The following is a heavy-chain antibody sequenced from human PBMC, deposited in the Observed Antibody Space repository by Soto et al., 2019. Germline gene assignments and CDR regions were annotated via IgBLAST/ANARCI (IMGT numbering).Heavy chain of an antibody. J-gene: IGHJ6*03. D-gene: IGHD6-6*01. V-gene: IGHV4-59*08. CDR1: GGSISSYY. Sequence: SETLSLTCTVSGGSISSYYWSWIRQPPGKGLEWIGYIYYSGSTNYNPSLKSRVTISVDTSKNQFSLKLSSVTAADTAVYYCARTSIAARPLYYYYMDVWGKGTTVTVS. CDR2: IYYSGST. CDR3: ARTSIAARPLYYYYMDV.